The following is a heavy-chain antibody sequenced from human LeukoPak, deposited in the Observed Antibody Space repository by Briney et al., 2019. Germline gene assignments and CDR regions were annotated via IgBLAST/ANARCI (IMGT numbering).Heavy chain of an antibody. CDR1: GYSFTSYW. CDR3: ATQGGIYGSSWGNWFDP. D-gene: IGHD6-13*01. V-gene: IGHV5-51*01. CDR2: IYPTNSDT. J-gene: IGHJ5*02. Sequence: GESLKISCKGSGYSFTSYWIGWVRQKPGKGLEWMGIIYPTNSDTRYSPSFQGQVTMSVDKSISTAYLQWSSLKASDTAMYYCATQGGIYGSSWGNWFDPWGRGTLVTVSS.